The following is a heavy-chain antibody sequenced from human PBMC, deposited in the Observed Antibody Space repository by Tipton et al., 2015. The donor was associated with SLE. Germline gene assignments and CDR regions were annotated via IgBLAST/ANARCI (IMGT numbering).Heavy chain of an antibody. CDR1: GGSISSHY. J-gene: IGHJ6*02. V-gene: IGHV4-59*11. CDR3: ARSWYPTYYGMDV. D-gene: IGHD6-13*01. CDR2: IYYSGST. Sequence: TLSLTCTVSGGSISSHYWSWIRQPPGKGLEWIGYIYYSGSTNYNPSLKSRVTISVDTSKNQFSLKLSSVTAADTAVYYCARSWYPTYYGMDVWGQGTTVTVSS.